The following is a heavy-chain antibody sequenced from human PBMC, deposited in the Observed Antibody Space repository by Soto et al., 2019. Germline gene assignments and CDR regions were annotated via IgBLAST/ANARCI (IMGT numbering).Heavy chain of an antibody. CDR2: IIPIFGTA. V-gene: IGHV1-69*13. Sequence: SVKVSCKASGGTFSSYAISWVRQAPGQGLEWMGGIIPIFGTANYAQKFQGRVTITADESTSTAYMELSSLRSEDTAVYYCARDPYYYDSSDYQIFDYWGQGTLVTVSS. CDR3: ARDPYYYDSSDYQIFDY. J-gene: IGHJ4*02. CDR1: GGTFSSYA. D-gene: IGHD3-22*01.